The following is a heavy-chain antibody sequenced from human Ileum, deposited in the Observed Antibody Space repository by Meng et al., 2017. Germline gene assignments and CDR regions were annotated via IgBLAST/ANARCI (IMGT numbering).Heavy chain of an antibody. D-gene: IGHD6-19*01. CDR3: ARADSRGGSGWMEVY. CDR1: GYSIGTAYY. Sequence: SETLSLTCTVSGYSIGTAYYWGWIRQSPDKRLEWIGSVFRTGSTFYNPSLQSRLAISMDTSKNQFSLKLNSVTAADTAVYYCARADSRGGSGWMEVYWGQGTLVTVSS. CDR2: VFRTGST. V-gene: IGHV4-38-2*02. J-gene: IGHJ4*02.